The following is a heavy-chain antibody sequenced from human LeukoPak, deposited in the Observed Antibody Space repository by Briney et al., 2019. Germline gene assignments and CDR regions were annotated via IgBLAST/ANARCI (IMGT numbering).Heavy chain of an antibody. CDR1: GGSFSGYY. Sequence: KPSETLSLTCAVYGGSFSGYYWSWIRQPPGKGLEWIGEINHSGSTNYNPSLKSRVTISVDTSKNQFSLKLSSVTAADTAVYYCARGEVSVVSQFDPWGQGTLVTVSS. V-gene: IGHV4-34*01. J-gene: IGHJ5*02. CDR3: ARGEVSVVSQFDP. D-gene: IGHD4-23*01. CDR2: INHSGST.